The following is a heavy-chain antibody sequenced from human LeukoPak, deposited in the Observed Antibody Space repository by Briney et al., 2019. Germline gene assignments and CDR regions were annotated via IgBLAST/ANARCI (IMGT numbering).Heavy chain of an antibody. V-gene: IGHV4-59*01. CDR1: GGSFSSYY. CDR3: ARAGYSYGYYAI. Sequence: SETLSLTCTVSGGSFSSYYWSWFRQPPGKGLEWIGYIYDSGSTNYNPSLKSRVTISVGTSKNQFSLRLRSVTAADTAVYYCARAGYSYGYYAIWGQGTRVTVSS. J-gene: IGHJ3*02. D-gene: IGHD5-18*01. CDR2: IYDSGST.